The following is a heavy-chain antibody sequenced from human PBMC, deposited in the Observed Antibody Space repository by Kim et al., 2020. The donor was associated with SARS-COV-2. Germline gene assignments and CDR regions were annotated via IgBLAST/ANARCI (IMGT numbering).Heavy chain of an antibody. CDR1: GFTLDDYA. D-gene: IGHD6-19*01. J-gene: IGHJ4*02. Sequence: GGSLGLSCAASGFTLDDYAMHWVRQAPGKGLEWVSGISWNSGSIGYADSVKGRFTISRDNAKNSLYLQMNSLRAEDTALYYCAKDLAVGHFDYWGQGTLVTVSS. CDR2: ISWNSGSI. CDR3: AKDLAVGHFDY. V-gene: IGHV3-9*01.